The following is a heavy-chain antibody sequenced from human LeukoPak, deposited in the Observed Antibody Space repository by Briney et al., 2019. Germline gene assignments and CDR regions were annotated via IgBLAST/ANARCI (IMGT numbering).Heavy chain of an antibody. D-gene: IGHD3-3*01. CDR3: ARGSFWSGYSDEYYMDV. Sequence: ASVKGSCKASGYTFTSYDINWVRQATGQGLEWMGWMNPNSGNTGYAQKFQGRVTMTRNTSISTAYMELSSLRSEDTAVYYCARGSFWSGYSDEYYMDVWGKGTTVTVSS. CDR2: MNPNSGNT. V-gene: IGHV1-8*01. CDR1: GYTFTSYD. J-gene: IGHJ6*03.